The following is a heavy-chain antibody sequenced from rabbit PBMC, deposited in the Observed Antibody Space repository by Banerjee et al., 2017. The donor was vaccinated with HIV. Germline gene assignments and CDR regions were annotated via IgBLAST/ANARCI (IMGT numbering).Heavy chain of an antibody. CDR3: ARDAATSFSSYGMDL. J-gene: IGHJ6*01. CDR2: IYGGDGST. Sequence: QQLEESGGDLVKPGASLTLTCTASGFSFSSSYNMCWVRQAPGKGLEWIARIYGGDGSTAYASWAKGRFTISKTSSTTVTLQMTSLTAADTATYFCARDAATSFSSYGMDLRGPGTLVTVS. D-gene: IGHD8-1*01. V-gene: IGHV1S40*01. CDR1: GFSFSSSYN.